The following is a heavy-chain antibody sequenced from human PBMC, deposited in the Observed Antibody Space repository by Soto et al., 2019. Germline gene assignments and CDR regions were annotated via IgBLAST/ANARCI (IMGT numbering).Heavy chain of an antibody. CDR1: GGTFSSYA. CDR2: IIPIFGTA. V-gene: IGHV1-69*13. J-gene: IGHJ6*02. CDR3: ARSRVEQWLENYYYYYGMDV. D-gene: IGHD6-19*01. Sequence: GASVKVSCKASGGTFSSYAISWVRQAPGQGLEWMGGIIPIFGTANYAQKFQGRVTITADESTSTAYMELSSLRSEDTAVYYCARSRVEQWLENYYYYYGMDVWGQGTTVTSP.